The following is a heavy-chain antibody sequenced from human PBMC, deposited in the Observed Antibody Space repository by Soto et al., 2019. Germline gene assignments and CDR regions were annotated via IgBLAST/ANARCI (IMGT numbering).Heavy chain of an antibody. Sequence: QVQLVQSGAEVKKPGSSVKVSCKASGGTFSSYAISWVRQAPGQGLEWMGGIIPIFGTASYAQKFQGRVTVTAHEAPSTAYRELGSLGSEGTAGDYWAGAGEWWWGGGCHYWGQGTLVTVSS. J-gene: IGHJ4*02. CDR2: IIPIFGTA. V-gene: IGHV1-69*12. D-gene: IGHD2-15*01. CDR1: GGTFSSYA. CDR3: AGAGEWWWGGGCHY.